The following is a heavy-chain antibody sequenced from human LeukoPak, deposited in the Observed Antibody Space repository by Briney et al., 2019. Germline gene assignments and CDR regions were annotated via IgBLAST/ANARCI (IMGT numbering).Heavy chain of an antibody. Sequence: SETLSLTCTVSGGSISSHYWSWIRQPPGKGLEWIGYIYYSGSTNYNPSLKSRVTISVDTSKNQFSLKLSSVTAADTAVYYCARTPYYYDSSGYYYPSYYHYYMDVWGKGTTVTVSS. J-gene: IGHJ6*03. CDR3: ARTPYYYDSSGYYYPSYYHYYMDV. D-gene: IGHD3-22*01. CDR2: IYYSGST. CDR1: GGSISSHY. V-gene: IGHV4-59*11.